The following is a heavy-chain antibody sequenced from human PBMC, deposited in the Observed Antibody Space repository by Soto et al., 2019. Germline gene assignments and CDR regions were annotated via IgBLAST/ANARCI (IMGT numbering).Heavy chain of an antibody. CDR2: ISAHNGNT. CDR1: GYAFTTYG. D-gene: IGHD1-1*01. Sequence: QVHLVQSGAEVKKPGASVKVSCKGSGYAFTTYGITWVRQAPGQGLEWMGWISAHNGNTNYAQKLQGRVTVTRDTSTGTTYMELRSLRSDDTAVYYCARGRYGDYWGQGALVTVSS. J-gene: IGHJ4*02. CDR3: ARGRYGDY. V-gene: IGHV1-18*01.